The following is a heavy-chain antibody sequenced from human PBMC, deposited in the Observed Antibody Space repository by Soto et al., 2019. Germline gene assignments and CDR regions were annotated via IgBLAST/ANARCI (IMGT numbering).Heavy chain of an antibody. Sequence: VSCKASGGTFTSSAISWARQAPGQGLEWMGGIIPIFGTANYAQKFQGRVTITADESTSTAYMELSSLRSEDTAVYYCARSVVYSNYEGCETWGQGTLVTVSS. D-gene: IGHD4-4*01. J-gene: IGHJ1*01. V-gene: IGHV1-69*01. CDR1: GGTFTSSA. CDR2: IIPIFGTA. CDR3: ARSVVYSNYEGCET.